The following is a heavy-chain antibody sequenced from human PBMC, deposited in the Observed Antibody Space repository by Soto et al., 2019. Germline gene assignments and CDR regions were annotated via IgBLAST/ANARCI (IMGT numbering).Heavy chain of an antibody. Sequence: QEQLLQSGAEVRKPGSSVKVSCKASGGTFNNYAVSWVRQAPGQGLEWMGGIIPMFETVNYAQRFQGRLTIAAEESTSTAYMELTSLTSADTAIYFCARGLRTGNYGMDVWGQGTTVTVSS. V-gene: IGHV1-69*01. J-gene: IGHJ6*02. D-gene: IGHD2-15*01. CDR1: GGTFNNYA. CDR2: IIPMFETV. CDR3: ARGLRTGNYGMDV.